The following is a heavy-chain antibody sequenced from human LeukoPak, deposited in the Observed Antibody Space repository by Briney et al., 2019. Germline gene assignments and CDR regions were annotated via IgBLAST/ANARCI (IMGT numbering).Heavy chain of an antibody. Sequence: GGSLRLSCAASGFTFSNYAMSWVRQAPGKGLEWVSVISGSGGSTYYADSVKGRFTISRDNSNSTLYLQMNSLRAEDTAIYYCAKDHVAYIYVTFDYWDQGTLVTVS. J-gene: IGHJ4*02. CDR3: AKDHVAYIYVTFDY. V-gene: IGHV3-23*01. D-gene: IGHD5-18*01. CDR1: GFTFSNYA. CDR2: ISGSGGST.